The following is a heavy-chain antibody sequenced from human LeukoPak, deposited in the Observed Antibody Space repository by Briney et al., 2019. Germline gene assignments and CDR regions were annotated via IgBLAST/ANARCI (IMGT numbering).Heavy chain of an antibody. CDR1: GGSIDSGDYY. Sequence: SETLSLTCTVSGGSIDSGDYYWNWIRQHPGKGLEWIGYIYSSGYTYCNPSLKSRVTISKDTSQNQFSLKLSSVTAADTAVYFCVRSPVESSGWFDPWGQGTLVVVSS. CDR2: IYSSGYT. CDR3: VRSPVESSGWFDP. J-gene: IGHJ5*02. V-gene: IGHV4-31*03. D-gene: IGHD3-3*01.